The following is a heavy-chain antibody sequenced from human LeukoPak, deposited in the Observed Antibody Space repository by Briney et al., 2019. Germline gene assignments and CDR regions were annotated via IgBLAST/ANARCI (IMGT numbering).Heavy chain of an antibody. CDR2: IYYSGST. V-gene: IGHV4-59*08. D-gene: IGHD2-2*01. CDR1: GGSISSYY. Sequence: PSETLSLTCTVSGGSISSYYWSWIRQPPGKGLEWIGHIYYSGSTNYNPSLKSRVTISVDTSKNQFSLKLSSVTAADTAVYYCARQQYRGFDPWGQGTLVTVSS. CDR3: ARQQYRGFDP. J-gene: IGHJ5*02.